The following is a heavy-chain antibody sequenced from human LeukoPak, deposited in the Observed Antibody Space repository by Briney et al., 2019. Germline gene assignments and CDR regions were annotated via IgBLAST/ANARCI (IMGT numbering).Heavy chain of an antibody. V-gene: IGHV5-51*01. J-gene: IGHJ1*01. Sequence: GVPLKISCKGYGYSFTSYWIGCVRQRPGQGLAWMGLIYPGDSDTRYSPSFQGQVTISADKSISTAYLQWNSLKASDTAMYYCARRGSREYFQTWGQGTLVTVSS. D-gene: IGHD5-18*01. CDR2: IYPGDSDT. CDR1: GYSFTSYW. CDR3: ARRGSREYFQT.